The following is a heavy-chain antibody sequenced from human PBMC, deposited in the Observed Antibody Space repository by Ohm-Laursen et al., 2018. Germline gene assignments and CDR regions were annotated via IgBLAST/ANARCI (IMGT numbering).Heavy chain of an antibody. CDR3: ATGIAAAGTFY. CDR2: ISYDGSNK. Sequence: RSLRLSCAASGFTFSSYGMHWVRQAPGKGLEWVAVISYDGSNKYYADSVKGRFTISRDNSKNTLYLQMNSLRSEDTAVYYCATGIAAAGTFYWGQGTLVTVSS. CDR1: GFTFSSYG. D-gene: IGHD6-13*01. V-gene: IGHV3-30*03. J-gene: IGHJ4*02.